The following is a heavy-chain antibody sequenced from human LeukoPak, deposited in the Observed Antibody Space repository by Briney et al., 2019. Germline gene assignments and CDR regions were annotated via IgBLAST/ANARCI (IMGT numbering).Heavy chain of an antibody. CDR1: AGSISSRDYY. Sequence: SETLSLTCTVSAGSISSRDYYWTWIRQPPGKGLEWIGYIYNTGSTYYIPSLKSRVTISVDTSKNQFSLNLSSVTAADTAVYYCARDSSWYHYWGQGTLVTVSS. D-gene: IGHD6-13*01. CDR3: ARDSSWYHY. CDR2: IYNTGST. V-gene: IGHV4-30-4*08. J-gene: IGHJ4*02.